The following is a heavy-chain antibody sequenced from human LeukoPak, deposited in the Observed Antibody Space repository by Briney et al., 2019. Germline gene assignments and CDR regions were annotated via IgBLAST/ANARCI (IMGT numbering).Heavy chain of an antibody. Sequence: PSETLSLTCAVYGGSFSGYYWSWIRQPPGKGLEWIREINHSGSTNYNPSLKSRVTISVDTSKNQFSLKLSSVTAADTAVYYCARGRSGLRFPDPAGTKGPVDNWFDPWGQGTLVTVSS. CDR2: INHSGST. CDR3: ARGRSGLRFPDPAGTKGPVDNWFDP. V-gene: IGHV4-34*01. J-gene: IGHJ5*02. CDR1: GGSFSGYY. D-gene: IGHD3-3*01.